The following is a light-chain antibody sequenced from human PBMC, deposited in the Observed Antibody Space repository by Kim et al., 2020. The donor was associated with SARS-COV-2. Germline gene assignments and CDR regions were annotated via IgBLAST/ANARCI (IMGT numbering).Light chain of an antibody. J-gene: IGKJ1*01. V-gene: IGKV1-17*03. Sequence: SVSVGDSVNITCRESQAIGIFLVWFQQKPGKVPRRLIYCASSLQTGVTSRFSGSGSGTEFSLTSSSLQPEDFATYYCLQHYNYPPTFGQGTKLEI. CDR2: CAS. CDR1: QAIGIF. CDR3: LQHYNYPPT.